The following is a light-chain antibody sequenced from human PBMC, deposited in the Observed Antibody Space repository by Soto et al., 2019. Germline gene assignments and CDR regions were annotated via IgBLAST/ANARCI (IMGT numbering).Light chain of an antibody. V-gene: IGKV1-5*01. CDR2: AAS. CDR3: LKHNSYPWT. Sequence: DLQMTQSPSTLSSSLGDSVTITCRASQSISSWLAWYQQKPGKAPKRLIYAASSLQSGVPSRFSGSGSGTELTLTISSLQPEDFATYYCLKHNSYPWTFGQGTKVDIK. J-gene: IGKJ1*01. CDR1: QSISSW.